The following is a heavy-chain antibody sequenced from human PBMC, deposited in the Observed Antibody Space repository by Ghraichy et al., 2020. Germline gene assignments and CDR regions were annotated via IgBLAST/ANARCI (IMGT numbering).Heavy chain of an antibody. D-gene: IGHD1-26*01. Sequence: GSLRLSCAVYGGSFSGYYWSWIRQPPGKGLEWIGEINHSGSTNYNPSLKSRVTISVDTSKNQFSLKLSSVTAADTAVYYCATGLIVGATPDAFDIWGQGTMVTVSS. CDR1: GGSFSGYY. CDR3: ATGLIVGATPDAFDI. V-gene: IGHV4-34*01. CDR2: INHSGST. J-gene: IGHJ3*02.